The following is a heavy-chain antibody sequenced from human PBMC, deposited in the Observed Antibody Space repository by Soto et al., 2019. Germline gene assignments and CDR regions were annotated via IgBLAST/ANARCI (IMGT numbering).Heavy chain of an antibody. CDR3: ARGRTIFGVVIKYYFDY. V-gene: IGHV4-59*01. J-gene: IGHJ4*02. CDR2: IYYSGST. CDR1: GGSLSSYY. Sequence: PSETLSLTCTVSGGSLSSYYWSWIRQPPGKGLEWIGYIYYSGSTNYNPSLKSRVTISVDTSKNQFSLKLSSVTAADTAVYYCARGRTIFGVVIKYYFDYWGQGTLVTVSS. D-gene: IGHD3-3*01.